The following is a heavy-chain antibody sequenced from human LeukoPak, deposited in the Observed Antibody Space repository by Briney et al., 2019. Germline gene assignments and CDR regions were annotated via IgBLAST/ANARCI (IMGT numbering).Heavy chain of an antibody. D-gene: IGHD2-15*01. CDR3: ARQEYCSGGSCYTWFDP. CDR2: IDPSDSYT. CDR1: GYSFTSYW. J-gene: IGHJ5*02. Sequence: GESLKISCKGSGYSFTSYWISWVRQMPGKGLEWMGRIDPSDSYTKYSPSFQGHVTISADKSTSTAYLQWSSLKASDTAMYYCARQEYCSGGSCYTWFDPWGQGTLVAVSS. V-gene: IGHV5-10-1*01.